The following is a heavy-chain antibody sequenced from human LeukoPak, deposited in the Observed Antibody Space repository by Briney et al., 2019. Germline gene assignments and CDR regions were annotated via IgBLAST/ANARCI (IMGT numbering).Heavy chain of an antibody. V-gene: IGHV4-34*01. Sequence: PSETLSLTCAVYGGSFSGYYWSWIRQPPGKGLEWIGEINHSGSTNYNPSLKSRVTISVDTSKNQFSLKLSSVTAADTAVYYCARAPHYYDSSGYYSPRGYYFDYWGQGTLVTVSS. CDR1: GGSFSGYY. D-gene: IGHD3-22*01. J-gene: IGHJ4*02. CDR3: ARAPHYYDSSGYYSPRGYYFDY. CDR2: INHSGST.